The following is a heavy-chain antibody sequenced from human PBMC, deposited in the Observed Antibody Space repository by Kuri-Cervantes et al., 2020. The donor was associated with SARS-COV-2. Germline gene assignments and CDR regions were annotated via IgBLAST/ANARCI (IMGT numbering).Heavy chain of an antibody. V-gene: IGHV3-30*02. D-gene: IGHD4-23*01. J-gene: IGHJ4*02. Sequence: GGSLRLSCAASGFTFSTNGMHWVRPAPGKGLEWVAFIRYDGSNKYNADSVKGRFTISRDNSKNTLYLQMNSRRAEDTAIYYCANAVVTRLLFGYVLVFWGQGTMVTVSS. CDR1: GFTFSTNG. CDR2: IRYDGSNK. CDR3: ANAVVTRLLFGYVLVF.